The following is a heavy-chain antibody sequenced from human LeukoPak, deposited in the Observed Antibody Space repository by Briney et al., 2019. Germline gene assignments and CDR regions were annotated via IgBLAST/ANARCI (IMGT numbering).Heavy chain of an antibody. D-gene: IGHD4-11*01. Sequence: GGSLRLSCAASGFTFSSYWMSWVRQAPGKGLEWVASINQDGSEKNYVDSVKGRFTISRDNAKHSLYLQMNSLRAEDTAVYYCARDLDYSNYVSHPFDPWGQGTLVTVSS. CDR3: ARDLDYSNYVSHPFDP. CDR2: INQDGSEK. V-gene: IGHV3-7*01. CDR1: GFTFSSYW. J-gene: IGHJ5*02.